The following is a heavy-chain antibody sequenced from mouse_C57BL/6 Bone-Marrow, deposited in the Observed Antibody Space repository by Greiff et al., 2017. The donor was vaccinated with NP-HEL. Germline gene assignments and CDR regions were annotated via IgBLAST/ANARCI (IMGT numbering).Heavy chain of an antibody. Sequence: QVQLQQPGAELVRPGSSVKLSCKASGYTFTSYWMHWVKQRPIQGLEWIGNIDPSDSETHYNQKFKDKATLTVDKSSSTAYMQLSSLTSEDSAVYYCARRGDYDGVYYFDYWGQGTTLTVSS. V-gene: IGHV1-52*01. CDR2: IDPSDSET. J-gene: IGHJ2*01. D-gene: IGHD2-4*01. CDR3: ARRGDYDGVYYFDY. CDR1: GYTFTSYW.